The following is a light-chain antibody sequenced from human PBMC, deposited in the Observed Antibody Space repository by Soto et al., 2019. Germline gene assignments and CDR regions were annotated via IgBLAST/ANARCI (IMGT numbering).Light chain of an antibody. CDR2: GAF. J-gene: IGKJ5*01. V-gene: IGKV3D-15*01. CDR1: QSAGTN. CDR3: QQYNQWPIT. Sequence: EIVMTQSPATLTVSPGERATLSCRASQSAGTNLAWYTQKPGQAPRLLIHGAFTRATGIPARFSGSGSGTDFTRTISSLQSEDVAVVYCQQYNQWPITFGQGTRLEIK.